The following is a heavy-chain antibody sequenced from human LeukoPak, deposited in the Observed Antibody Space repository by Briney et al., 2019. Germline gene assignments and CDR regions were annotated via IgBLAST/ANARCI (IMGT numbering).Heavy chain of an antibody. Sequence: ASVKVSCKASGYTFTSYYMHWVRQAPGQGLEWMGIINPSGGSTSYAQKFQGRVTMTRDTSTSTVYMELSSLGSEDTAVYYCARDRERYSGSYLPSDYWGQGTLVTVSS. CDR2: INPSGGST. CDR1: GYTFTSYY. V-gene: IGHV1-46*01. CDR3: ARDRERYSGSYLPSDY. J-gene: IGHJ4*02. D-gene: IGHD1-26*01.